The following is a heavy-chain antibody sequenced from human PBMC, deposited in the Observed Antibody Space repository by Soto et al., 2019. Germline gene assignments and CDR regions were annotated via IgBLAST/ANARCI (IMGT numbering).Heavy chain of an antibody. V-gene: IGHV3-7*01. Sequence: PGGSLRLSCVASGFTFSSYWMSWVRQAPGKGLEWVANIKQDGSEKYYVDSVKGRFTLSRDNAKNSLYLQMNSLRAEDTAVYYCARDYYYYYGMDVWGQGTTVTVSS. CDR2: IKQDGSEK. CDR1: GFTFSSYW. CDR3: ARDYYYYYGMDV. J-gene: IGHJ6*02.